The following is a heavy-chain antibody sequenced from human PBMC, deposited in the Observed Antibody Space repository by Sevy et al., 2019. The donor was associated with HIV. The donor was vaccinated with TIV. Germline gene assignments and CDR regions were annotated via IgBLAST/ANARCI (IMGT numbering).Heavy chain of an antibody. CDR1: GFTFSSYA. J-gene: IGHJ4*02. V-gene: IGHV3-23*01. D-gene: IGHD3-22*01. CDR2: ISGSSGST. CDR3: AKGPPPEYYYDSSGYPYYFDY. Sequence: GGSLRLSCAASGFTFSSYAMSRVRQAPGKGLEWVSAISGSSGSTYYADSVKGRFTISRDNSKNTLYLQMNSLRAEDTAVYYCAKGPPPEYYYDSSGYPYYFDYWGQGTLVTVSS.